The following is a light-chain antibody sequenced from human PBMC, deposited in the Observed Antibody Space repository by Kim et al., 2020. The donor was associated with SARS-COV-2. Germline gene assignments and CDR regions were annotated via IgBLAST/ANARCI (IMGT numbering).Light chain of an antibody. CDR2: AAS. Sequence: ASVGDSVTITCRASQSISSYLNWYQQKPGKAPKLLIYAASSLQSGVPSRFSGSGSGTDFTLTISSVQPEDFATYYCQQSYSTPRTFGGGTKVDIK. J-gene: IGKJ4*01. CDR3: QQSYSTPRT. CDR1: QSISSY. V-gene: IGKV1-39*01.